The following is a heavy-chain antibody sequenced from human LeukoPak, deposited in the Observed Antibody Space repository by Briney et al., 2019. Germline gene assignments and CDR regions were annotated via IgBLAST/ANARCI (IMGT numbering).Heavy chain of an antibody. CDR2: INHSGST. V-gene: IGHV4-34*01. Sequence: SETLSLTCAVYGGSFSGYYWSWIRQPPGKGLEWVGEINHSGSTNYNPSLKSRVTISVDTSKNQFSLKLSSVTAADTAVYYCTRQGTAIVFGGGDYWGQGTLVTVSS. CDR3: TRQGTAIVFGGGDY. J-gene: IGHJ4*02. CDR1: GGSFSGYY. D-gene: IGHD3-10*01.